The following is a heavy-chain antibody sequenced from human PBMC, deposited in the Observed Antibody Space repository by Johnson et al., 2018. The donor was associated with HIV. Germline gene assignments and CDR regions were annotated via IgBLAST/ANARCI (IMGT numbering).Heavy chain of an antibody. D-gene: IGHD2-21*01. J-gene: IGHJ3*02. CDR1: GFTFSDYY. V-gene: IGHV3-11*01. Sequence: VQLVESGGGLVKPGGSLRLSCAASGFTFSDYYMSWIRQAPGKGLEWVSFICCSGSTIYYADSVKGRFTISRDNAKNSLYLQMNNLRAEDTAVYYCVRDDGSDFEAFDIWGLGTMVTVSS. CDR3: VRDDGSDFEAFDI. CDR2: ICCSGSTI.